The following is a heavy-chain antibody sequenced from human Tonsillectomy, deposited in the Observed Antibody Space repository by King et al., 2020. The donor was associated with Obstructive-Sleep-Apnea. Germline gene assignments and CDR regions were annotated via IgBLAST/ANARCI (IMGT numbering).Heavy chain of an antibody. J-gene: IGHJ1*01. CDR1: GFTVSGTY. D-gene: IGHD2-21*02. CDR3: VRDRPGGDLFQD. CDR2: MYSSGST. V-gene: IGHV3-66*01. Sequence: VQLVESGGGLVQPGGSLRLSCAASGFTVSGTYMSWVRQAPGKGLEWVSVMYSSGSTYYADSVKGRFTISRDNSKNTLYLQMNSLRDEDTALYYCVRDRPGGDLFQDWGQGTLVTVSS.